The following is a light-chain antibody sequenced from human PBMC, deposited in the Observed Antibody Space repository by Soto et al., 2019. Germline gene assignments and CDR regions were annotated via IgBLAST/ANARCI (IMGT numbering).Light chain of an antibody. CDR3: QQYNNYWT. Sequence: DIQMTQSPSTLSASVGDRVTITCRARQSISSWLAWYQQKPGKAPKLLIYDASSLESGVPSRFSCSGSATEFTLTISSLQPDDFATDYCQQYNNYWTCGRGTRVEIK. J-gene: IGKJ1*01. CDR1: QSISSW. CDR2: DAS. V-gene: IGKV1-5*01.